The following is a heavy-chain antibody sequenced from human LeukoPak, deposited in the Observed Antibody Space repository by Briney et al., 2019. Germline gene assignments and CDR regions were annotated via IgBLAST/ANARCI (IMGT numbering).Heavy chain of an antibody. D-gene: IGHD2-2*01. V-gene: IGHV3-30*04. CDR1: GFTFSTYA. Sequence: PGGSLRLSCAASGFTFSTYALHWVRQAPGKGLEWVAVISYDGSKKYYADSLKGRFTISRDNSKNTLFLQMNSLRAEDTAVYYCAREYSSTSVLDSWGQGTLVTVSS. CDR3: AREYSSTSVLDS. J-gene: IGHJ5*01. CDR2: ISYDGSKK.